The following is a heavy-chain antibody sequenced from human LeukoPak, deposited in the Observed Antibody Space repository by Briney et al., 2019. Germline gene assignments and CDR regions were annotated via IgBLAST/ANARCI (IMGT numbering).Heavy chain of an antibody. D-gene: IGHD1-26*01. CDR3: ARPGWVARTFDY. Sequence: ASVKVSCKASGYSFINYDINWVRQATGQGLEWMAWMNSNSGKTAYVQKFQGRITITRDTSIGTAYMELSRLRSDDTAVYYCARPGWVARTFDYWGQGTLVTVSS. CDR2: MNSNSGKT. CDR1: GYSFINYD. V-gene: IGHV1-8*03. J-gene: IGHJ4*02.